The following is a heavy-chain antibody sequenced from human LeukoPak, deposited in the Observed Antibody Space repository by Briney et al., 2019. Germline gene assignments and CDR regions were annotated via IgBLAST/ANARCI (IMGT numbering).Heavy chain of an antibody. J-gene: IGHJ4*02. V-gene: IGHV4-34*01. CDR1: GGSFSGYY. D-gene: IGHD4-17*01. CDR2: NNHSGST. Sequence: SETLSLICAVYGGSFSGYYWSWIRQPPGKGLEWIGENNHSGSTNYNPSLKSRVTISVDTSKNQFSLKLSSVTAADTAVYYCARATVTGFDYWGQGTLVTVSS. CDR3: ARATVTGFDY.